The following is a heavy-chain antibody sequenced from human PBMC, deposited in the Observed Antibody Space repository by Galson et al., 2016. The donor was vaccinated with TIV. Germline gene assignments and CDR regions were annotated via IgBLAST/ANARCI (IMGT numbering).Heavy chain of an antibody. J-gene: IGHJ5*02. D-gene: IGHD3-22*01. CDR2: IVIGSGST. Sequence: FTFTNSAMQWLRQARGQRLEWIGWIVIGSGSTNYAQKFQERDSITRDMSTSTPYMELSSLRSDDTAVYYCAADRRYYYDVSGLAGFDPWGQGSLVTVSS. CDR3: AADRRYYYDVSGLAGFDP. CDR1: FTFTNSA. V-gene: IGHV1-58*02.